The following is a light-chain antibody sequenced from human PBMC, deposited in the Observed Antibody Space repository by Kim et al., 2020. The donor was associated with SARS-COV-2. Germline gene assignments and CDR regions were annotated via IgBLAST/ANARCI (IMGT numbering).Light chain of an antibody. J-gene: IGLJ2*01. Sequence: VPPGQTASITCSGDKLGDKYACWYQQKPGQSPVLVIYQDSKRPSGIPERFSGSNSGNTATLTISGTQAMDEADYYCQAWDSSSVVFGGGTQLTVL. CDR3: QAWDSSSVV. CDR2: QDS. V-gene: IGLV3-1*01. CDR1: KLGDKY.